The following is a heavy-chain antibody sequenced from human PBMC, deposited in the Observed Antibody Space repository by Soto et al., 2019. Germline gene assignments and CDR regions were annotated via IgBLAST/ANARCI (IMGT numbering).Heavy chain of an antibody. CDR1: GASVTSGRYY. CDR3: ARGVDNYSNYDY. J-gene: IGHJ4*02. CDR2: ISFSGSS. D-gene: IGHD4-4*01. Sequence: PSEILSLTCTVSGASVTSGRYYWTWIRQPPGKGLEWLGYISFSGSSIYSPSVKSRLTLSVDTSKNEISLSLNSVTAADTAVYYCARGVDNYSNYDYWGQGTLVTVSS. V-gene: IGHV4-61*01.